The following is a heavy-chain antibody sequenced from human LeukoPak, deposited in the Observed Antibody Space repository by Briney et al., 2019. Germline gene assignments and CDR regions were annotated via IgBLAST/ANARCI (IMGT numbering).Heavy chain of an antibody. CDR1: GGSISSYY. V-gene: IGHV4-59*01. D-gene: IGHD5-18*01. Sequence: PSETLSLTCTVSGGSISSYYWSWIRQPPGKGLDWIGYIYYSGSTNYNPSLKSRVTISVDTSKNQFSLKLSSVTAADSAVYDCARFGGYSYGSAADYWGQGTLVTVSS. CDR3: ARFGGYSYGSAADY. J-gene: IGHJ4*02. CDR2: IYYSGST.